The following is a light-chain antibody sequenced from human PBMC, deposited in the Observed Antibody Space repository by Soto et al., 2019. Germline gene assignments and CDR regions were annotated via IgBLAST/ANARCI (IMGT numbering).Light chain of an antibody. CDR2: DVS. J-gene: IGLJ2*01. Sequence: QSALTQPASVSGSPGQSITISCTGTSSDVGGYNYVSWYQQYPGKAPKLMISDVSSRPSGVSTRFSGSKSGNTASLTISGLQAEDEADYYCSSYTSISTPYVVFGGGTKLTVL. V-gene: IGLV2-14*01. CDR1: SSDVGGYNY. CDR3: SSYTSISTPYVV.